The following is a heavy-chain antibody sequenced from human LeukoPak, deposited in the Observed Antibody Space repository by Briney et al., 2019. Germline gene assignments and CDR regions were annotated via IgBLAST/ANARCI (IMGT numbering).Heavy chain of an antibody. V-gene: IGHV3-72*01. CDR3: TRGANWGSYFDF. CDR1: GFTFSSYS. D-gene: IGHD7-27*01. CDR2: IRDKANSYST. J-gene: IGHJ4*02. Sequence: GGSLRLSCAASGFTFSSYSMNWVRQAAGKGLEWIGRIRDKANSYSTEHAASVKGRFTVSRDDSKKSLFLQMNSLKTDDTAVYYCTRGANWGSYFDFWGQGILVTVSS.